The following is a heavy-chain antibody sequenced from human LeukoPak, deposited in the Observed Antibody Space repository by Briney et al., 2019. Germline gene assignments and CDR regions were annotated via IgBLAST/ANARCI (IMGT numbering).Heavy chain of an antibody. D-gene: IGHD5-18*01. CDR3: ARVSDTSMVTPGFDS. CDR1: GYNFNRYT. J-gene: IGHJ4*02. CDR2: VSTSNGAT. V-gene: IGHV1-18*01. Sequence: RWASVKVSCKTSGYNFNRYTITWVRQAPGQGLEWMGWVSTSNGATNYAEKFRGRVTMTTEAVTKTAYMELRRLTSGDTAMYFCARVSDTSMVTPGFDSWGQGTLVTVS.